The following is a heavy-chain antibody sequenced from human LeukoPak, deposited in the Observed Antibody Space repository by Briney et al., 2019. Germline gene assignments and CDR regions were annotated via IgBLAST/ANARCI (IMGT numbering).Heavy chain of an antibody. CDR2: FNPNSGGT. D-gene: IGHD3-16*01. CDR3: ARDKGQDGVWGTFVY. CDR1: GYTFTGYY. J-gene: IGHJ4*02. Sequence: ASVKVSCKASGYTFTGYYMLWVLHAPAQGLESMGWFNPNSGGTNYAQKFHGRVTMNRDTSISTAYMELSRLRSDDTAVDYCARDKGQDGVWGTFVYWGQGTLVTVSS. V-gene: IGHV1-2*02.